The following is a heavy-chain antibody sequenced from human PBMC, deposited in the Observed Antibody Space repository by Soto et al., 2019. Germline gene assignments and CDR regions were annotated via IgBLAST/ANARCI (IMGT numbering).Heavy chain of an antibody. Sequence: TVKVSCKASGFTFTSSAMQWVRQARGQRLEWIGWIVVGSGNTNYAQKFQERVTITRDMSTSTAYMELSSLRSEDTAVYYCAAAPDLWFGELNPWGQGTLVTVSS. CDR2: IVVGSGNT. D-gene: IGHD3-10*01. CDR3: AAAPDLWFGELNP. V-gene: IGHV1-58*02. J-gene: IGHJ5*02. CDR1: GFTFTSSA.